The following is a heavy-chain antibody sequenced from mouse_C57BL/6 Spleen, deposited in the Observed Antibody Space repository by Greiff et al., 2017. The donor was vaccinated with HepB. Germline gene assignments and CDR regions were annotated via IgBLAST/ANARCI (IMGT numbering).Heavy chain of an antibody. D-gene: IGHD1-1*01. V-gene: IGHV1-80*01. CDR1: GYAFSSYW. CDR3: ARSQSYYCGSSCWYFDV. J-gene: IGHJ1*03. Sequence: VQLQQSGAELVKPGASVKISCKASGYAFSSYWMNWVKQRPGKGLEWIGQIYPGDGDTNYNGKFKGKATLTADKSSSTAYMQLSSLTSEDSAVYFCARSQSYYCGSSCWYFDVWGTGTTVTVSS. CDR2: IYPGDGDT.